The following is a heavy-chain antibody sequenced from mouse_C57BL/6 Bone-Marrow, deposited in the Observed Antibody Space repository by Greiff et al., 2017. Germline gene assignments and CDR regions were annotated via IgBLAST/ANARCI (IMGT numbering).Heavy chain of an antibody. Sequence: QVQLQQSGAELVRPGASVTLSCKASGYTFTDYEMHWVKQTPVHGLEWIGAIDPETGGTAYNQKFKGKAILTADKSSSTAYMELRSLTSEASAVYYCTRGGNPSWFAYWGQGTLVTVSA. V-gene: IGHV1-15*01. J-gene: IGHJ3*01. CDR1: GYTFTDYE. CDR2: IDPETGGT. D-gene: IGHD2-1*01. CDR3: TRGGNPSWFAY.